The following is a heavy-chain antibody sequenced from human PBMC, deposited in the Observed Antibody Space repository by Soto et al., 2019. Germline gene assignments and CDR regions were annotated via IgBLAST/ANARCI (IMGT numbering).Heavy chain of an antibody. J-gene: IGHJ4*02. D-gene: IGHD2-21*01. V-gene: IGHV3-23*01. Sequence: GGSLRLSCAASGFTFSSYAMNWVRQAPGKGLEWVSGINYGGDGTYYADSVRGRFTISRDNSKNTLYLQMNSLRAEDTAVYYCAKEISVVVGRFDYWGQGTLVTVSS. CDR1: GFTFSSYA. CDR3: AKEISVVVGRFDY. CDR2: INYGGDGT.